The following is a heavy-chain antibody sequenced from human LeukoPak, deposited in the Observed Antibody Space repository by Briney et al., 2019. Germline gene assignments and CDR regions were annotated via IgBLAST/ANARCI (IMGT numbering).Heavy chain of an antibody. J-gene: IGHJ6*02. CDR3: ARALTTSLYYYYYGMDV. D-gene: IGHD1-1*01. CDR1: GGTFTSYA. V-gene: IGHV1-69*04. CDR2: IIPILGIA. Sequence: SVKVSCKASGGTFTSYAISWVRQAPGQGLEWMGRIIPILGIANYAQKFQGRVTITADKSTSTAYMELSSLRSEDTAVYYCARALTTSLYYYYYGMDVWGQGTTVTVSS.